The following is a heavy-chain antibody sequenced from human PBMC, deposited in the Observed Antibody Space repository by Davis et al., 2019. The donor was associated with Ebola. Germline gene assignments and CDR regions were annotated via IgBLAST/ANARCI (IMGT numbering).Heavy chain of an antibody. CDR1: GGSISSYY. V-gene: IGHV4-34*01. Sequence: MPSETLSLTCTVSGGSISSYYWSWIRQPPGKGLEWIGEINHSGSTNYNPSLKSRVTISVDTSKNQFSLKLSSVTAADTAVYYCARGDWLYYYGMDVWGQGTTVTVSS. CDR2: INHSGST. CDR3: ARGDWLYYYGMDV. D-gene: IGHD2-21*01. J-gene: IGHJ6*02.